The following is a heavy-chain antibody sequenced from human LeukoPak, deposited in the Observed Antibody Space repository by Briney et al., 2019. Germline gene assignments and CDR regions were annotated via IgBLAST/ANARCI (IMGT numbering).Heavy chain of an antibody. Sequence: ASVKVSCKTSGYTYTSYGISWVRQAPGQGLEWMGWISAYNGDTHYAQKFQGRVTMTTETSTSTAYMELRSLRSDDTAVCYCARRGGKNYGDYVVYDKYMDVWGTGTTVTVSS. CDR2: ISAYNGDT. CDR3: ARRGGKNYGDYVVYDKYMDV. V-gene: IGHV1-18*01. J-gene: IGHJ6*03. D-gene: IGHD4-17*01. CDR1: GYTYTSYG.